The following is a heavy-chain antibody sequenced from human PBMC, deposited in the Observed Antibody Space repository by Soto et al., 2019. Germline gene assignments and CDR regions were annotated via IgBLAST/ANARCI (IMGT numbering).Heavy chain of an antibody. CDR3: ARESLDCSGTSCLGKKNCFDP. CDR2: IGCYGSNN. V-gene: IGHV3-33*08. J-gene: IGHJ5*02. CDR1: GFTFSIYG. D-gene: IGHD2-2*01. Sequence: GALRVASKASGFTFSIYGMHGVRQAPGKGLEWVAVIGCYGSNNYYADSVKVRFTIARDNSKNTLYLQMNSLRAEDTAVYYCARESLDCSGTSCLGKKNCFDPWGQGTPVTVYS.